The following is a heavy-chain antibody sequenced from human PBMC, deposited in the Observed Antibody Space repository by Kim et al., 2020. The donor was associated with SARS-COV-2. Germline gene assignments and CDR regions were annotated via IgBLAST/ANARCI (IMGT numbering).Heavy chain of an antibody. CDR2: VYYTGST. CDR1: AGSISTYY. D-gene: IGHD3-16*01. J-gene: IGHJ2*01. V-gene: IGHV4-59*01. CDR3: ARDWGTTAQWYFDL. Sequence: SETLSLTCTVSAGSISTYYWSWIRQPPGKGLEWIGFVYYTGSTNYNPFLKSRVTMSVDTSKNQFSLKLSSVTTADTALYYCARDWGTTAQWYFDLWGRGT.